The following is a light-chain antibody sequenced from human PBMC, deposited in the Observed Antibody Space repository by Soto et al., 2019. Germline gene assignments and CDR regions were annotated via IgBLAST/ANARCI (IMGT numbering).Light chain of an antibody. J-gene: IGKJ4*01. Sequence: EIVMTQSPATLSVSPGEGATLSCRASQSVSSNLAWYQQKPGQAPRLLIFGASTRATGIPARFSGSGSGAEFSLTISALQSEDFAIYYCQQYSNWPFTFGGGTKVGIK. CDR2: GAS. CDR3: QQYSNWPFT. V-gene: IGKV3-15*01. CDR1: QSVSSN.